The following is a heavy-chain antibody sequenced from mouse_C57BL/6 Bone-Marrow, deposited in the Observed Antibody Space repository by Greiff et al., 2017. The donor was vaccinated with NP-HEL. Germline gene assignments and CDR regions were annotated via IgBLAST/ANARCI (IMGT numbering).Heavy chain of an antibody. V-gene: IGHV1-4*01. D-gene: IGHD1-1*01. CDR3: ASITTVVEYYAMDY. J-gene: IGHJ4*01. CDR1: GYTFTSYT. Sequence: VQLQQSGAELARPGASVKMSCKASGYTFTSYTMHWVKQRPGQGLEWIGYLNPSSGYTKYNQKFKDKATLTADKSSSTAYMQLSSLTSEDSAVYYCASITTVVEYYAMDYWGQGTSVTVSS. CDR2: LNPSSGYT.